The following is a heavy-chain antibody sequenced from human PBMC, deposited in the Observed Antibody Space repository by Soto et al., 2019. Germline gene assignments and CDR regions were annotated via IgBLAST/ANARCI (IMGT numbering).Heavy chain of an antibody. D-gene: IGHD6-19*01. CDR1: GGTFSSYA. V-gene: IGHV1-69*01. CDR2: IIPIFGTA. J-gene: IGHJ2*01. Sequence: QVQLVQSGAEVKKPGSSVKVSCKASGGTFSSYAISWVRQAPGQGLEWMGGIIPIFGTANYAQKFQGRVTITADESTSTAYMELSSLRSEEMAVYYCVTAGSGWSRRTYWNFDLWGRGTLVTVCS. CDR3: VTAGSGWSRRTYWNFDL.